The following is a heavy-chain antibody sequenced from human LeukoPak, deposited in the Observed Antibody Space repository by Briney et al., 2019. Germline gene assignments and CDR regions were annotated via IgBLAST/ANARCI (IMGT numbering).Heavy chain of an antibody. Sequence: ASVKVSCKASGYTFTSYYMHWVRQAPGQGLEWMGIINPSGGSTSYAQKFQGRVTMTTDTSTSTAYMELRSLRSDDTAVYYCAGGGPVGSGSYWFYWGQGTLVTVSS. CDR3: AGGGPVGSGSYWFY. D-gene: IGHD3-10*01. V-gene: IGHV1-46*01. CDR1: GYTFTSYY. CDR2: INPSGGST. J-gene: IGHJ4*02.